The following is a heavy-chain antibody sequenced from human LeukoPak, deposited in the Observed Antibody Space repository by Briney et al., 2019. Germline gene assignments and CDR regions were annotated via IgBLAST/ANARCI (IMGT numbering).Heavy chain of an antibody. J-gene: IGHJ1*01. CDR1: GFIFSSYV. CDR3: AKEGAAAGTHLRAEYFQH. CDR2: ISVGGGDT. Sequence: GGSLRLSCEASGFIFSSYVMGWVRQAPGKGLEWVSSISVGGGDTFTADSVKGRFTIARENSKNTLYLQMMGLRVEDTAIYYCAKEGAAAGTHLRAEYFQHWGQGTLVTVSS. V-gene: IGHV3-23*01. D-gene: IGHD6-13*01.